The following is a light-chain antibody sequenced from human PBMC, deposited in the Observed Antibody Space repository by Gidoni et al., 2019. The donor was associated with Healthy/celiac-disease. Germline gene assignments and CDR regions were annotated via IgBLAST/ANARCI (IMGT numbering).Light chain of an antibody. Sequence: FMLTQPHSVSESPGKTVTISCTRSSGSIASNYGQWYQQRPGSAPTTVIYEDNQRPSGVPDRFSGSIDSSSNSASLTISGLKTEDEADYYCQSYDSSNQVFGGGTKLTVL. CDR3: QSYDSSNQV. CDR2: EDN. CDR1: SGSIASNY. V-gene: IGLV6-57*04. J-gene: IGLJ3*02.